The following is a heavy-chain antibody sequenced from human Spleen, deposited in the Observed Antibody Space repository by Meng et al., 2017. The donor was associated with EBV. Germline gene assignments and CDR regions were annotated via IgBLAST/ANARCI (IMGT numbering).Heavy chain of an antibody. Sequence: QERGQGSVKPSGTLSLTCAVCGGSISRSNWWMWARQPPGKGLEWIGEIYHSGSTNYNPSLKSRVTISVDKSKSQFSLKLSSVTAADTAVYYCARDVGIAVAASFDYWGQGTLVTVSS. CDR1: GGSISRSNW. CDR2: IYHSGST. V-gene: IGHV4-4*02. D-gene: IGHD6-19*01. CDR3: ARDVGIAVAASFDY. J-gene: IGHJ4*02.